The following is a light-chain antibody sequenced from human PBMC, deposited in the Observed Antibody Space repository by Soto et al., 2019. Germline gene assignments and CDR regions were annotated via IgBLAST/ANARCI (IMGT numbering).Light chain of an antibody. CDR3: SSFTSSVTYV. Sequence: QSVLTQPASVSGSPGQSITISCTGTSSDVGDYNYVSWYQQHPGKAPKLMIYDVSSRPSGVSNRFSGSKSGNTASLTISGLQAEDEDDYYCSSFTSSVTYVFGTGTKVTVL. CDR1: SSDVGDYNY. J-gene: IGLJ1*01. CDR2: DVS. V-gene: IGLV2-14*01.